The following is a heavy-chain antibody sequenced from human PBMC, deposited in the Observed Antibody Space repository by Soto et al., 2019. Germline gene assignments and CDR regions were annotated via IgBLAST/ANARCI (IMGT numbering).Heavy chain of an antibody. CDR3: ARDIDFGY. D-gene: IGHD3-3*01. J-gene: IGHJ4*02. CDR1: GDSVSSNSSG. Sequence: SQTLSLTCAISGDSVSSNSSGWNWISQSPSRGLEWLGRTYYRSKWYNEYAVSVKSRITINPDTSRNQISLQLNSVTPEDAAVYYCARDIDFGYWGRGTQVTVSS. V-gene: IGHV6-1*01. CDR2: TYYRSKWYN.